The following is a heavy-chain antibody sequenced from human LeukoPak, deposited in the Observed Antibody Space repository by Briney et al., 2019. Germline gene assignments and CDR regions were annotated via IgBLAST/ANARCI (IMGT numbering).Heavy chain of an antibody. J-gene: IGHJ4*02. V-gene: IGHV3-30*18. CDR2: ISYDGSNK. CDR3: AKDYVTSGWGFDY. CDR1: GFTISSYG. D-gene: IGHD6-19*01. Sequence: GGSLRLSCAASGFTISSYGMHWVRQAPGKGLEWVAVISYDGSNKYYADSVKGRFTISRDNSKNTLYLQMNSLRAEDTAVYYCAKDYVTSGWGFDYWGQGTLVTVSS.